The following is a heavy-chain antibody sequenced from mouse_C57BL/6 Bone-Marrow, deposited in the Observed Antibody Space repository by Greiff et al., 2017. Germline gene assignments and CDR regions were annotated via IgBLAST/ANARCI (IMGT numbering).Heavy chain of an antibody. V-gene: IGHV1-81*01. Sequence: VQLQQSGAELARPGASVKLSCKASGYTFTSYGISWVKQRTGQGLEWIGEIYPRSGNTYYHENVKGKGTLTADKSSSTAYMELRSLTSEDSAVYFCARSPIYYYGRGYFDVWGTGTTVTVSS. D-gene: IGHD1-1*01. CDR2: IYPRSGNT. CDR3: ARSPIYYYGRGYFDV. CDR1: GYTFTSYG. J-gene: IGHJ1*03.